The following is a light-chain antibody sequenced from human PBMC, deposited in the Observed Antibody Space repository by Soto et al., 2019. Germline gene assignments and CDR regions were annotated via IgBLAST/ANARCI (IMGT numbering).Light chain of an antibody. CDR2: DVS. J-gene: IGLJ7*01. CDR3: CSYAGSYTSGV. Sequence: QSVLTQPRSVSGSPGQSVTISCTRTSSNIGGYNYVSWYQQHPGKAPKLLIYDVSKRPSGVPDRFSGSKSGNTASLTISGLQAEDEADYYCCSYAGSYTSGVFGTGTQLTVL. CDR1: SSNIGGYNY. V-gene: IGLV2-11*01.